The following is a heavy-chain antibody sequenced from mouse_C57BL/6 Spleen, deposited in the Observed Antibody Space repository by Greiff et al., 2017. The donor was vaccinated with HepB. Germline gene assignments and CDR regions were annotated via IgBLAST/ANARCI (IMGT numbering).Heavy chain of an antibody. CDR3: ARNGKEDPYYAMDY. J-gene: IGHJ4*01. CDR2: IWTGGGT. CDR1: GFSLTSYA. D-gene: IGHD2-1*01. V-gene: IGHV2-9-1*01. Sequence: VKLVESGPGLVAPSQSLSITCTVSGFSLTSYAISWVRQPPGKGLEWLGVIWTGGGTNYNSALKSRLSISKDNSKSQVFLKMNSLQTDDTARYYCARNGKEDPYYAMDYWGQGTSVTVSS.